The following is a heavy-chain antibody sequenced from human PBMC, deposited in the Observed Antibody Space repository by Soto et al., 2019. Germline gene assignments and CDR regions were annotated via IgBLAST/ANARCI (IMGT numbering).Heavy chain of an antibody. D-gene: IGHD3-22*01. V-gene: IGHV2-5*01. CDR3: AHTKDSSGFLTS. Sequence: QITLKESGPTLVKPTQPLTLTCSFSGFSLSAYGVRVIWFRQPPGETLEWLALIHWNDDKRYSPYLKSRLTITKDTSKTQVVLTLTNLDPLDTGTYFCAHTKDSSGFLTSWGQGILVTVSS. J-gene: IGHJ5*02. CDR1: GFSLSAYGVR. CDR2: IHWNDDK.